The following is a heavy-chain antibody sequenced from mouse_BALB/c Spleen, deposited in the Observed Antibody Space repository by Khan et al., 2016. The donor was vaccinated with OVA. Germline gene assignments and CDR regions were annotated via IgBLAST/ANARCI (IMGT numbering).Heavy chain of an antibody. J-gene: IGHJ4*01. V-gene: IGHV2-6-4*01. D-gene: IGHD2-12*01. CDR3: ASAYYSYDGYYAMDY. CDR2: IWGGGGT. CDR1: GFSLSRYN. Sequence: QVQLKQSGPGLVAPSQSLFITCTVSGFSLSRYNIHWVRQPPGKGLEWLGMIWGGGGTDYNSTLKSRLSIRKDNSQSQVLLKMNSLQTDDTAMYYCASAYYSYDGYYAMDYWGQGTSVTVSS.